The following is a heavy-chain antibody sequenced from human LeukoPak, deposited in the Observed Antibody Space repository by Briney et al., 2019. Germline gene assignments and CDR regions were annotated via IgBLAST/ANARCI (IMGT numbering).Heavy chain of an antibody. Sequence: GGSLRLSCAASGFTFSSYWMHWVRPAPGKRLVWVSRISTDGSTTGYADSVKGRFTISRDNAKNTLYLQMNSLRAEDTAVYYCTRDRTTVTLFDYWGQGILVTVSP. J-gene: IGHJ4*02. D-gene: IGHD4-17*01. V-gene: IGHV3-74*01. CDR3: TRDRTTVTLFDY. CDR1: GFTFSSYW. CDR2: ISTDGSTT.